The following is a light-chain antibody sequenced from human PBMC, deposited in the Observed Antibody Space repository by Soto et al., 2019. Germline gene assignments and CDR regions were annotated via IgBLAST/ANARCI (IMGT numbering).Light chain of an antibody. Sequence: EIVMTQSPATLSVSPGERATLSCRASQSVSSNLAWYQQKPGQAPRLLIYGASTRATGIPARFSGSRYGTEFTLTISSLQSEDFAVDYCQQYNNWPYTFGQGTKLEIK. CDR3: QQYNNWPYT. CDR2: GAS. CDR1: QSVSSN. J-gene: IGKJ2*01. V-gene: IGKV3-15*01.